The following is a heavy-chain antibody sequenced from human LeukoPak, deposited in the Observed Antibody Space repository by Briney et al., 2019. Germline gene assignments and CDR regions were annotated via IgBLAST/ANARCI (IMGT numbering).Heavy chain of an antibody. Sequence: GESLRLSCAASGFTVNRDYMSWVRQSPGKGLEWVSVVYTDSRTFYADSVKGRFTISRDDSKNTVFLQMNSLRAEDTAIYFCTRGSPTVSAGYNWGRGTVVTVSS. CDR2: VYTDSRT. CDR3: TRGSPTVSAGYN. J-gene: IGHJ4*02. CDR1: GFTVNRDY. D-gene: IGHD1-1*01. V-gene: IGHV3-53*01.